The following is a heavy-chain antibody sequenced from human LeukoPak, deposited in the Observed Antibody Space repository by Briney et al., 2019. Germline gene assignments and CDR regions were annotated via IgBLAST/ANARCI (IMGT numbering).Heavy chain of an antibody. V-gene: IGHV3-23*01. CDR2: ISGSGGST. CDR1: GFPFSSYA. CDR3: AKGTTVVMYYFDY. J-gene: IGHJ4*02. Sequence: GGSLRLSCAASGFPFSSYAMSWVRQPPGKGREGVSAISGSGGSTYYADSVKGRFTISRDNTKNTLYLQMNSLRAEDTAVYYCAKGTTVVMYYFDYWGQGTLVTVSS. D-gene: IGHD4-23*01.